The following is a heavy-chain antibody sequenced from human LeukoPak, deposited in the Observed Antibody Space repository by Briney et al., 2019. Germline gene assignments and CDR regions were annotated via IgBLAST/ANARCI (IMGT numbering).Heavy chain of an antibody. D-gene: IGHD6-19*01. V-gene: IGHV3-7*01. CDR3: AREIPGIAVAGSDY. Sequence: GGSLRLSCAASGFTFSSYGMHWVRQAPGKGLEWVANIKQDGSEKYYVDSVKGRFTISRDNAKNSLYLQMNSLRAEDTAVYYCAREIPGIAVAGSDYWGQGTLVTVSS. CDR1: GFTFSSYG. CDR2: IKQDGSEK. J-gene: IGHJ4*02.